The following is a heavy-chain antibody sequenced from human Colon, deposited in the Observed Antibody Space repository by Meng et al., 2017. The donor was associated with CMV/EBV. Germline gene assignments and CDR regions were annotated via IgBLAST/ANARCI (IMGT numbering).Heavy chain of an antibody. J-gene: IGHJ4*02. CDR2: IYYSGST. CDR1: GGSISSGDYY. CDR3: SSVGDCSSTSCPVGYFDY. V-gene: IGHV4-30-4*08. Sequence: LRLSCTVSGGSISSGDYYWSWIRQPPGKGLEWIGYIYYSGSTYYNPSLKSRVTISVATSKNQFSLKLSHVTAAATAVYYCSSVGDCSSTSCPVGYFDYWGQGTLVTVSS. D-gene: IGHD2-2*01.